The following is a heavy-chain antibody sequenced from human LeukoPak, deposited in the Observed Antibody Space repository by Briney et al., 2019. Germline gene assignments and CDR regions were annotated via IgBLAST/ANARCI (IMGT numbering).Heavy chain of an antibody. CDR2: IYTSGST. CDR1: GGSISSYY. CDR3: ARDGIAAAGTFWFDP. D-gene: IGHD6-13*01. Sequence: PSETLSLTCTVSGGSISSYYWSWIRQPAGKGLEWIGRIYTSGSTNYNPSLKSRVTMSVDTSKNQFSLKLSPVTAADTAVYYCARDGIAAAGTFWFDPWGQGTLVTVSS. J-gene: IGHJ5*02. V-gene: IGHV4-4*07.